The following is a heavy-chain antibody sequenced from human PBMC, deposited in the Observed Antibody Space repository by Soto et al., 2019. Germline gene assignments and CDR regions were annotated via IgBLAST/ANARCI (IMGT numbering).Heavy chain of an antibody. D-gene: IGHD3-9*01. Sequence: GSLRLSCAASGFTFSSYGMHWVRQAPGKGLEWVAVISYDGSNKYYADSVKGRFTISRDNSKNTLYLQMNSLRAEDTAVYYCANEIRDYDILTGYDYWGQGTLVTVSS. V-gene: IGHV3-30*18. CDR3: ANEIRDYDILTGYDY. CDR2: ISYDGSNK. J-gene: IGHJ4*02. CDR1: GFTFSSYG.